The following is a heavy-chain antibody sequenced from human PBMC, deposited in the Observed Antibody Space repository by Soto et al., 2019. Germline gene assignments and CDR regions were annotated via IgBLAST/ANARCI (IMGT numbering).Heavy chain of an antibody. CDR3: ARGFGSSWFDY. CDR1: GYTFTANY. V-gene: IGHV1-2*02. J-gene: IGHJ4*02. D-gene: IGHD3-10*01. Sequence: QVQLVQSGAEVKKPGASVKVSCRPSGYTFTANYIHWVRQAPGQGLEWMGWMSTSSGGTRFAEKFQGRVTLTRDTSISTAYMALTTLTLDDTAVYYCARGFGSSWFDYWGQGTLVAVSS. CDR2: MSTSSGGT.